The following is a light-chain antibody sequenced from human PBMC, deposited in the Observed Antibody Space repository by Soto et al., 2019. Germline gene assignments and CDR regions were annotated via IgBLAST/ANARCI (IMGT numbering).Light chain of an antibody. J-gene: IGKJ4*01. CDR2: AAS. CDR1: PVINSY. V-gene: IGKV1-9*01. Sequence: IQVTQSPSSLSASVGDRVTITFRASPVINSYLTWYQQKPGKAPKLLIYAASTLQSGVRSRFSGSGSGTEFTLTIRSLQPEEFATYHCQQLNSYPFTFGGGTKVEIK. CDR3: QQLNSYPFT.